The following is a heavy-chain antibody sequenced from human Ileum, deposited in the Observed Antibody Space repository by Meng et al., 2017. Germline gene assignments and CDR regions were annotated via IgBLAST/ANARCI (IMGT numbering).Heavy chain of an antibody. CDR1: GGTFSSYT. CDR3: ARSSLGWPFLPFDY. J-gene: IGHJ4*02. CDR2: IIPILGIA. V-gene: IGHV1-69*02. D-gene: IGHD3-3*01. Sequence: QVQLVHSGAEVKKPGSSVKVSCNASGGTFSSYTISWVRQAPGQGLEWMGRIIPILGIANYAQKFQGRVTITADKSTSTAYMELSSLRSEDTAVYYCARSSLGWPFLPFDYWGQGTLVTVSS.